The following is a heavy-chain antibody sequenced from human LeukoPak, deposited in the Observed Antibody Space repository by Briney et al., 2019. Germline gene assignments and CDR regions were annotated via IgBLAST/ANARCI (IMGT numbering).Heavy chain of an antibody. Sequence: ASVKVSCEASGYTFTSYDINWVRQATGQGLEWMGWMNPNSGNTGYAQKFQGRVTMTRNTSISIAYMELSSLRSEDTAVYYCARPFDYGGNRIFDYWGQGTLVTVSS. J-gene: IGHJ4*02. CDR1: GYTFTSYD. CDR3: ARPFDYGGNRIFDY. D-gene: IGHD4-23*01. CDR2: MNPNSGNT. V-gene: IGHV1-8*01.